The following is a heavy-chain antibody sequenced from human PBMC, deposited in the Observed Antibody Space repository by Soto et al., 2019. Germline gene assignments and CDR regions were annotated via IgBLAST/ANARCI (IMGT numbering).Heavy chain of an antibody. Sequence: SETLSLTCTFSCGSIISGDYYWSWIRQPPGKGLEWIGYIYYSGSTYYNPSLKSRVTISVDTSKNQFSLKLSSVTAADTAVYYCARGRGRYYDSSGNDYWGQGTLVTVSS. D-gene: IGHD3-22*01. J-gene: IGHJ4*02. V-gene: IGHV4-30-4*01. CDR3: ARGRGRYYDSSGNDY. CDR1: CGSIISGDYY. CDR2: IYYSGST.